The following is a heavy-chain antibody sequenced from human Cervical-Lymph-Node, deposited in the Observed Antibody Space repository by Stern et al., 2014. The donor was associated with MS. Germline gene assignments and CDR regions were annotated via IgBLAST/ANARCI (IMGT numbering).Heavy chain of an antibody. V-gene: IGHV3-33*01. CDR2: AWNDGSTG. CDR3: ARGHIPYAYNYLFDY. Sequence: MPLVESGGGVVQPGTSLRLSCAASGFTFSSYGMHWVRQAPGQGLEWVALAWNDGSTGYSTNSVTGRFPISRDNSKNTLSLQMNSLTAEDTAVYYCARGHIPYAYNYLFDYWGQGTLVTVSS. J-gene: IGHJ4*02. CDR1: GFTFSSYG. D-gene: IGHD5-24*01.